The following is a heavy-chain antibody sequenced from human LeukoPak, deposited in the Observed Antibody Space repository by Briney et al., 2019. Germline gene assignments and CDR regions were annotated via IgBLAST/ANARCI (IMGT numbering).Heavy chain of an antibody. CDR1: GFTFSSYT. CDR3: AKDYPLDY. J-gene: IGHJ4*02. CDR2: ISGSGGST. Sequence: TGGSLRLSCAASGFTFSSYTMHWVRQAPGKGLEWVSAISGSGGSTYYADSVEGRFTISRDNSENTVYLQMNTLRAEDTAVYYCAKDYPLDYWGQGALVTVSS. V-gene: IGHV3-23*01.